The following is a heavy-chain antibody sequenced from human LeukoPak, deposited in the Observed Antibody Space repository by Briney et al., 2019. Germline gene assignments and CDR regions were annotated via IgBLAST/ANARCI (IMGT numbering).Heavy chain of an antibody. V-gene: IGHV4-39*01. CDR3: ARRELYYYYMDV. CDR1: GGSISSSSYY. Sequence: SSETLSLTCTVSGGSISSSSYYWGWIRQPPGKGLEWIGSIYYSGSTYYDPSLKSRVTISVDTSKNQFSLKLSSVTAADTAVYYCARRELYYYYMDVWGKGTTVTVSS. J-gene: IGHJ6*03. D-gene: IGHD5-24*01. CDR2: IYYSGST.